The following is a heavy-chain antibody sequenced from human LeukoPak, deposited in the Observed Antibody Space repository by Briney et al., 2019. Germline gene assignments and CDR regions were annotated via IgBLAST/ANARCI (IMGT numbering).Heavy chain of an antibody. D-gene: IGHD3-10*01. CDR3: ARLRFGVYFDY. CDR2: IYYSGST. CDR1: GGSISSYY. V-gene: IGHV4-59*08. J-gene: IGHJ4*02. Sequence: SETLSLTCTVSGGSISSYYWSWIRQPPGKGLEWIGYIYYSGSTNYNPSLKSRVTISVDTSKNQFSLKLSSVTAADTAVYYCARLRFGVYFDYWGQGTLVTVSS.